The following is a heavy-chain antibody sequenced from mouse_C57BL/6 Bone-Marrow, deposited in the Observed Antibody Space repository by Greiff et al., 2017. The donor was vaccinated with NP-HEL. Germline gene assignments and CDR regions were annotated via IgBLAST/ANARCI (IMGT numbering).Heavy chain of an antibody. CDR1: GFTFSSYG. CDR3: ARQRGGTHWDFDV. CDR2: ISSGGSYT. V-gene: IGHV5-6*01. J-gene: IGHJ1*03. D-gene: IGHD3-3*01. Sequence: EVKRVESGGDLVKPGGSLKLSCAASGFTFSSYGMSWVRQTPDKRLEWVATISSGGSYTYYPDSVKGRFTISRDNAKNTLYLQMSSLKSEDTAMYYCARQRGGTHWDFDVWGTGTTVTAAS.